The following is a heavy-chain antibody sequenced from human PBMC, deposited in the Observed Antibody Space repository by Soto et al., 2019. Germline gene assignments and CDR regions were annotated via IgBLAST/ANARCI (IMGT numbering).Heavy chain of an antibody. CDR2: IYYSGST. CDR1: GGSISSYY. J-gene: IGHJ4*02. CDR3: ASVDILTGYFDY. D-gene: IGHD3-9*01. Sequence: PSETLSLTCTVSGGSISSYYWSWIRQPPGKGLEWIGYIYYSGSTNYNPSLKSRVTISVDTSKNQFSLKLSSVTAADTAVYYCASVDILTGYFDYWGQGTLVTVSS. V-gene: IGHV4-59*01.